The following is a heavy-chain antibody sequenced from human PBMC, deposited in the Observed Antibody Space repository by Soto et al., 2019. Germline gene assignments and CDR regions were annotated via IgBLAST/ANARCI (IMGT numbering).Heavy chain of an antibody. CDR3: ARTPPGGGSRSYISMA. Sequence: QVQLVQSGAEVTKPGASVKVSCKASGYTFTTYGISWVRQAPGQGLEWMGWISASNGNTNYAQKFQGRDTMTTDTSTSSAYLEPGRLRSDDTAVYYSARTPPGGGSRSYISMAWGQGTLVTVSS. D-gene: IGHD3-10*01. CDR2: ISASNGNT. J-gene: IGHJ5*02. V-gene: IGHV1-18*01. CDR1: GYTFTTYG.